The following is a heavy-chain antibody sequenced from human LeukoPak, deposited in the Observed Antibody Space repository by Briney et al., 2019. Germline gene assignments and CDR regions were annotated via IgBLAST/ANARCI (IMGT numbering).Heavy chain of an antibody. J-gene: IGHJ4*02. D-gene: IGHD5-24*01. V-gene: IGHV4-59*12. Sequence: PSETLSLTCTVSGGTISSYYWSWIRQPPGKGLEWIGYIYYSGSTNYNPSLKSRVTISVDTSKNQFSLKLNSVTAAETAVYYCARGSDGYNPVYYWGQGTLVTVSS. CDR1: GGTISSYY. CDR3: ARGSDGYNPVYY. CDR2: IYYSGST.